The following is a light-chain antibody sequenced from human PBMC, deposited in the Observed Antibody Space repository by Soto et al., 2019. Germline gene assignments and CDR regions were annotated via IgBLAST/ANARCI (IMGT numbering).Light chain of an antibody. CDR3: HQYNNWQWT. CDR1: QRVSSH. J-gene: IGKJ1*01. Sequence: ETVMTQSPVTLSVSPGDTATLSCRASQRVSSHLAWYQQKPGQAPRLLIYAASTRATGIPVRFSGSGSETEFTLTIRSLQSEDFALYYCHQYNNWQWTFGQGTKV. CDR2: AAS. V-gene: IGKV3-15*01.